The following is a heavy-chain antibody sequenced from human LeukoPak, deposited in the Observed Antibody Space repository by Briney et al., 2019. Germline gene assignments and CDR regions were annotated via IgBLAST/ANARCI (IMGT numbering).Heavy chain of an antibody. Sequence: GSSVKVSCKASGGTFSSYAISWVRQAPGQGLEWMGWIDPNSGGTNYAQKFQGRVTMTRDTSISTAYMELSRLRSDDTAVYYCARRSRIVGATSYYYYYMDVWGKGTTVTVSS. D-gene: IGHD1-26*01. CDR1: GGTFSSYA. J-gene: IGHJ6*03. CDR2: IDPNSGGT. V-gene: IGHV1-2*02. CDR3: ARRSRIVGATSYYYYYMDV.